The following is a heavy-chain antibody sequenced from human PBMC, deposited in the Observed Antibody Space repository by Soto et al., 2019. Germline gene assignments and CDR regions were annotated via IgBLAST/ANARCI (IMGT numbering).Heavy chain of an antibody. D-gene: IGHD6-6*01. CDR1: GYMFTTYG. Sequence: QVQLVQSGGEVKKPGASVEVSCRTSGYMFTTYGMSWVRQAPGQGLEWLAWISAYNGNKKYAQKFQGRVTMTTDTSTSTVSMELRNRRSDDTGTYFFARTGGGMAARPLEYWGQGTLVTVSS. CDR3: ARTGGGMAARPLEY. V-gene: IGHV1-18*04. CDR2: ISAYNGNK. J-gene: IGHJ4*02.